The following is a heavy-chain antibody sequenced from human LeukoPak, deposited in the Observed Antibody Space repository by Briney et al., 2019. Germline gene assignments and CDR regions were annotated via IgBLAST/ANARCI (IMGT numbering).Heavy chain of an antibody. CDR2: IKQDGSEE. V-gene: IGHV3-7*01. CDR3: ARGARGSSSGYSWFDY. Sequence: GGSLRLSCAASGFIFGDYWMTWVRQAPGRGLEWVANIKQDGSEEHYVDSAKGRFTISRDNARNSLFVQMNSLRVEDTALYYCARGARGSSSGYSWFDYWGQGTLVTVSS. J-gene: IGHJ4*02. D-gene: IGHD3-22*01. CDR1: GFIFGDYW.